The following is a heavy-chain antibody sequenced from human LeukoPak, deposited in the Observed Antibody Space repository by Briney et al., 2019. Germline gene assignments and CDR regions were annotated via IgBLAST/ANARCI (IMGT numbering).Heavy chain of an antibody. V-gene: IGHV3-74*01. D-gene: IGHD1-26*01. CDR3: AREGGELTFDY. CDR1: GFTFSSYW. J-gene: IGHJ4*02. Sequence: GGSLRLSCAASGFTFSSYWMHWVRQAPGKGLVWVSRINSDGSSTSYADSVKGRFTISRDNAKNSLYLQMNSLRAEDTAVYYCAREGGELTFDYWGQGTLVTVSS. CDR2: INSDGSST.